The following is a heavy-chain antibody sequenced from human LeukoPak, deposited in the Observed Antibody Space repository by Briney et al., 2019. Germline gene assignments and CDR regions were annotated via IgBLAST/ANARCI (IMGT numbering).Heavy chain of an antibody. CDR1: GASISPNY. Sequence: SETLSLTCTVSGASISPNYWSWIRQFPGKGLEWIGYIYYSGSTNYNPSLKSRVTISVDTSRNQFSLKLSSVTAADTAVYYCARDCGLGASSSWYMGCDYWGQGTLVTVSS. V-gene: IGHV4-59*01. D-gene: IGHD6-13*01. J-gene: IGHJ4*02. CDR2: IYYSGST. CDR3: ARDCGLGASSSWYMGCDY.